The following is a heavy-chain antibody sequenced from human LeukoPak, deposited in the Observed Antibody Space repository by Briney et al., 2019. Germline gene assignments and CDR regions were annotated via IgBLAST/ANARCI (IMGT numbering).Heavy chain of an antibody. J-gene: IGHJ4*02. D-gene: IGHD6-13*01. CDR1: GGTFSSYA. CDR2: IIPILATE. V-gene: IGHV1-69*11. CDR3: ARDRRAAGGFFSPEY. Sequence: SVKVSCKASGGTFSSYAFSWVRQAPGQGLEWMGRIIPILATEFYAQKVQDRLTITADPSTSTAYMELSSLRSGDTAVYYCARDRRAAGGFFSPEYWGQGTQVTVSS.